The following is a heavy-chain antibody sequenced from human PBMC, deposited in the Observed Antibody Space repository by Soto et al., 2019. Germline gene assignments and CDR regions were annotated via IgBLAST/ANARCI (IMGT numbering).Heavy chain of an antibody. J-gene: IGHJ6*03. CDR1: GYTLTELS. CDR3: ATLVGSSWSRRPYYYYYMDV. CDR2: FDPEDGET. Sequence: ASVKVSCKVSGYTLTELSMHWVRQAPGKGLEWMGGFDPEDGETIYAQKFQGRVTMTEDTSTDTAYMELSSLRSEDTAVYYCATLVGSSWSRRPYYYYYMDVWGKGTTVTVSS. V-gene: IGHV1-24*01. D-gene: IGHD6-13*01.